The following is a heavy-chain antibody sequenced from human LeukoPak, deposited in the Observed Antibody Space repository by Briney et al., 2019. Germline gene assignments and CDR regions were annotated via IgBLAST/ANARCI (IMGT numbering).Heavy chain of an antibody. CDR2: MYYSGST. D-gene: IGHD3-22*01. Sequence: SETLSLTCTVSGGSISSGDYYWSWIRQPPGKGLEWIAYMYYSGSTYYNPSLKSRVTMSADTSKNQLSPKLSSVTAADTAVYYCARPYYYDSRIAPWGQGILVTVSS. V-gene: IGHV4-30-4*01. CDR1: GGSISSGDYY. CDR3: ARPYYYDSRIAP. J-gene: IGHJ5*02.